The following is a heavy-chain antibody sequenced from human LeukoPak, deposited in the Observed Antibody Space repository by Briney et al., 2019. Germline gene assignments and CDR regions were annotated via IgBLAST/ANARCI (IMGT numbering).Heavy chain of an antibody. CDR2: IDSSGGYM. V-gene: IGHV3-21*06. Sequence: GGSLRLSCAASGRPIKLYMMNWARQAPGKGLEWVSSIDSSGGYMFYADSVKGRFIISRDNAKDSLYLQMNSLRVEDTAVYYCLRGDRRDYWGQGTLVTVSS. J-gene: IGHJ4*02. CDR3: LRGDRRDY. CDR1: GRPIKLYM.